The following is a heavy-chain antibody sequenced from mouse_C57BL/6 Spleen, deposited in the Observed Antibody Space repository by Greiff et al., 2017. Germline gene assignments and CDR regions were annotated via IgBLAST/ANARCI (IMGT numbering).Heavy chain of an antibody. CDR2: IYPGSGST. D-gene: IGHD1-1*01. CDR3: ARGVTTVVAYYAMDY. V-gene: IGHV1-55*01. CDR1: VYTFTSYW. J-gene: IGHJ4*01. Sequence: QVQLKQPGAELVKPGASVKMSCKASVYTFTSYWITWVKQRPGQGLEWIGDIYPGSGSTNYNEKFKSKATLTVDTSSSTAYMQLSSLTSEDSAVYYCARGVTTVVAYYAMDYWGQGTSVTVSS.